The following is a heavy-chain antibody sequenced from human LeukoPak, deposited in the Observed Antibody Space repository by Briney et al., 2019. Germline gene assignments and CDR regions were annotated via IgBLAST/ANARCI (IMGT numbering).Heavy chain of an antibody. CDR1: GFTFSDHY. V-gene: IGHV3-72*01. CDR2: IRNKANNYAT. J-gene: IGHJ4*02. Sequence: GGSLRLSCAASGFTFSDHYMDWVRQTPGKGLEWVGRIRNKANNYATEYAASVKGRFTFSRDDSKNSVYLQMSSLKTEDTAVYYCAREGVSYYYASGMDYWGQGTLVTVSS. D-gene: IGHD3-10*01. CDR3: AREGVSYYYASGMDY.